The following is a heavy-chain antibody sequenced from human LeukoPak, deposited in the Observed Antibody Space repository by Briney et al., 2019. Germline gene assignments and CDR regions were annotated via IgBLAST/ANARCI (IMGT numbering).Heavy chain of an antibody. V-gene: IGHV4-34*01. CDR3: ARVGEAAYTYYYYYMDV. Sequence: SETLSLTCAVYGGSFSGYYWSWIRQPPGKGLEWIGEINHSGSTNYNPSHKSRVTISVDTSKNQFSLKLSSVTAADTAVYYCARVGEAAYTYYYYYMDVWGKGTTVTVSS. D-gene: IGHD3-16*01. CDR2: INHSGST. J-gene: IGHJ6*03. CDR1: GGSFSGYY.